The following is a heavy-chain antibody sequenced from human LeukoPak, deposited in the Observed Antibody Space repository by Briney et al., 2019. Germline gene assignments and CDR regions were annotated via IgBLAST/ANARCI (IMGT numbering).Heavy chain of an antibody. Sequence: KSWETLSLTCTVSGGSISSYYWSWIRQPAGKGLEWIGRIWTSGSTNYNPSLKSRVTMSVDTSKNQFSLKLSCVTAADTAVYYCARDGPSPRYSSSWYWFDPWGQGTLVTVSS. CDR1: GGSISSYY. D-gene: IGHD6-13*01. V-gene: IGHV4-4*07. J-gene: IGHJ5*02. CDR2: IWTSGST. CDR3: ARDGPSPRYSSSWYWFDP.